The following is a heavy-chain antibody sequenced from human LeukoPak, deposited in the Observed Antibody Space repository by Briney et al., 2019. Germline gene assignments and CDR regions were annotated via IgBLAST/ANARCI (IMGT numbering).Heavy chain of an antibody. V-gene: IGHV3-33*01. J-gene: IGHJ4*02. D-gene: IGHD6-13*01. CDR1: GFTFSSYG. CDR2: IWYDGSNK. Sequence: PGGSLRLSCAASGFTFSSYGMHWVRQAPGKGLEWVAVIWYDGSNKYYADSVKGRFTIARDNSKNTLYLQMNSLRAADTSVCYCARTHSSSWRGYFEYWRQGTLVTVSS. CDR3: ARTHSSSWRGYFEY.